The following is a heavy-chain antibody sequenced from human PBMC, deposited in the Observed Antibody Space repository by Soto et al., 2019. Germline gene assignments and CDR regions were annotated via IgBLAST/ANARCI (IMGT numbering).Heavy chain of an antibody. V-gene: IGHV3-21*01. J-gene: IGHJ5*02. CDR3: ARDRTAMAPGWFDP. CDR2: ISSSSSYI. Sequence: GGSLRLSCAASGFTFSSYSMNWVRQAPGKGLEWVSSISSSSSYIYYADSVKGRFTISRDNAKNSLYLQMNSLRAEDTAVYYCARDRTAMAPGWFDPWGQGTLVTVSS. CDR1: GFTFSSYS. D-gene: IGHD5-18*01.